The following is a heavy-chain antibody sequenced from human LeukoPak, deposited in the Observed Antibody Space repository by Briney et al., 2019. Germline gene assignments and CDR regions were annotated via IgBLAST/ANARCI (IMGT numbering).Heavy chain of an antibody. J-gene: IGHJ5*02. D-gene: IGHD3-3*01. Sequence: SETLSLTCTVSGGSISSSSYYWGWIRQPPRKGLEWIGSIYYSGSTYYNPSLKSRVTISVDTSKNQFSLKLSSVTAADTAVYYCARVDDFWSGYINWFDPWGQGTLVTVSS. CDR1: GGSISSSSYY. CDR2: IYYSGST. CDR3: ARVDDFWSGYINWFDP. V-gene: IGHV4-39*07.